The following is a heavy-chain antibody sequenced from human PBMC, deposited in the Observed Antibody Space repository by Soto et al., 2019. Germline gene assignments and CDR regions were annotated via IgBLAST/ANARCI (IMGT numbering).Heavy chain of an antibody. D-gene: IGHD3-10*01. J-gene: IGHJ6*02. V-gene: IGHV4-59*08. CDR1: GGSITNYY. Sequence: QVQLQESGPGLVKPSETLSLTCTVSGGSITNYYCSWFRQPPGKGLEWIGYINYDGYSAYNLSRMRRVTLSRDASKTQFSLMLESVTATDTAVYYCARHGFGPLHGLVDVWGPGTTVIVSS. CDR3: ARHGFGPLHGLVDV. CDR2: INYDGYS.